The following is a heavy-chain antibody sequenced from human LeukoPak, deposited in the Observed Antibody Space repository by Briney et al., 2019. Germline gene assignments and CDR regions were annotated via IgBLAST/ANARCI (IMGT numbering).Heavy chain of an antibody. CDR1: GFTFSTYW. CDR2: IKQDGSEK. V-gene: IGHV3-7*01. J-gene: IGHJ6*04. Sequence: GGSLRLSCAASGFTFSTYWMSWVRQAPGKGLEWVANIKQDGSEKYSVDSVKGRFTVSRDNAKNSLYLQMNSLRAEDTAVYYCARGPIRFPDPWGKGTTVTVSS. CDR3: ARGPIRFPDP. D-gene: IGHD3-3*01.